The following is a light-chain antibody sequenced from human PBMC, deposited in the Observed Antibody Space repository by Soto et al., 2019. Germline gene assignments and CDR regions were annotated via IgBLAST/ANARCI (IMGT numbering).Light chain of an antibody. CDR3: QQYGGSPRT. V-gene: IGKV3-20*01. CDR2: GAS. CDR1: QSVGSVY. J-gene: IGKJ1*01. Sequence: DIVLTQSPGTLSLSPGDRATLSCRASQSVGSVYLAWYQQKPGQAPRLLIHGASNRASGIPDRFSGSGSGTDFTLTISRLEPEDFAVYYCQQYGGSPRTFGQGTKVEIK.